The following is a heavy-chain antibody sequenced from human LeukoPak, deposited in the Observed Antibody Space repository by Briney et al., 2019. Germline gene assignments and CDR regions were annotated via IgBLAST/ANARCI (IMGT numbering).Heavy chain of an antibody. J-gene: IGHJ6*02. CDR2: IKNDGTTT. Sequence: GGSLRLSCAASGFTFSNYWMHWVRQAPGKGLVWVSHIKNDGTTTSYADSVKGRFTISRDNAKNTLYLQMNSLRDEDTAVYYCARARYDYRLPVDPWGQGTTVTVSS. V-gene: IGHV3-74*01. D-gene: IGHD5-12*01. CDR3: ARARYDYRLPVDP. CDR1: GFTFSNYW.